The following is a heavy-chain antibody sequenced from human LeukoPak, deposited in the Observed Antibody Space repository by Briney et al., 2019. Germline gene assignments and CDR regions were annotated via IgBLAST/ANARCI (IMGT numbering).Heavy chain of an antibody. D-gene: IGHD2/OR15-2a*01. J-gene: IGHJ4*02. CDR1: GFTFSNYW. CDR2: IKNDGGER. CDR3: ATAGGYWNEITCLADD. Sequence: GGSLRLSCAASGFTFSNYWMSWVRQAPGEGLEWVANIKNDGGERYYVDSVKGRVTISRDNAKNSLYLQMNSLRVEDTALYYCATAGGYWNEITCLADDRGQGTLVTVFS. V-gene: IGHV3-7*01.